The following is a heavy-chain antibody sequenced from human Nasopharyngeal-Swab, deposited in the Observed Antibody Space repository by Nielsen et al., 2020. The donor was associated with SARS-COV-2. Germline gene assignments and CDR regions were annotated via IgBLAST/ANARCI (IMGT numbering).Heavy chain of an antibody. CDR2: ISSSSGYI. D-gene: IGHD3-16*01. Sequence: GESLKISCAASGFTFSSYTMNWVRQAPGKGQEWVSSISSSSGYIYYAGSVKGRFTISRDNARNSLYPQMNSLRAEDTAVYYCSRAAHGVDCWGQGTLVTVSS. CDR1: GFTFSSYT. CDR3: SRAAHGVDC. J-gene: IGHJ4*02. V-gene: IGHV3-21*06.